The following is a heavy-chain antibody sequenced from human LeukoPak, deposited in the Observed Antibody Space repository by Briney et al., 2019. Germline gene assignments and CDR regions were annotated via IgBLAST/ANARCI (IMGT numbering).Heavy chain of an antibody. D-gene: IGHD6-13*01. Sequence: PSQTLSLTCTVSGGSISSGSYYWSWIRQPAGKGLEWIGRIYTSGSTNYNPSLKSRVTISVDTSKNQFSLKLSSVTAADTAVYYCARVDSSSWYGYYFDYWGQGTLVTVSS. V-gene: IGHV4-61*02. CDR1: GGSISSGSYY. CDR2: IYTSGST. CDR3: ARVDSSSWYGYYFDY. J-gene: IGHJ4*02.